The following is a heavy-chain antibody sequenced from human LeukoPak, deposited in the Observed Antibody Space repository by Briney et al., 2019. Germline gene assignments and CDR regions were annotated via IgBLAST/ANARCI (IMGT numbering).Heavy chain of an antibody. CDR1: GFTFSSYA. D-gene: IGHD5-24*01. Sequence: GGSLRLSCAASGFTFSSYAMHWVRQAPGKGLEWVAVISYDGSNKYYADSVKGQFTISRDNSKNTLYLQMNSLRAEDTAVYYCAREHRDGYNPAFDYWGQGTLVTVSS. J-gene: IGHJ4*02. CDR2: ISYDGSNK. V-gene: IGHV3-30-3*01. CDR3: AREHRDGYNPAFDY.